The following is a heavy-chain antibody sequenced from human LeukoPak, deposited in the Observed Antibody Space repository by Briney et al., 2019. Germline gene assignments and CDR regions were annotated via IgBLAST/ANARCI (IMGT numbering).Heavy chain of an antibody. CDR2: IIPVFGSP. J-gene: IGHJ4*02. D-gene: IGHD3-10*01. CDR1: GDTFSSHV. Sequence: SVKVSCKVSGDTFSSHVITWVRQPPGQGLEWMGGIIPVFGSPNFAQRFQGRITISADESTGTAYMELSSLRSDDTAVYYCAIEAGPHCRGSSCPIEYFYYWGQGSLVTVSS. V-gene: IGHV1-69*13. CDR3: AIEAGPHCRGSSCPIEYFYY.